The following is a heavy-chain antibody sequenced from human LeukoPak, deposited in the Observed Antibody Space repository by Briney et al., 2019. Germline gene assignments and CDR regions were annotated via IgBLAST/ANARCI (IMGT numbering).Heavy chain of an antibody. CDR2: IYYSGST. J-gene: IGHJ4*02. V-gene: IGHV4-59*11. Sequence: SETLSLTCTVSGGSISSHYWSWIRQPPGKGLEWIGYIYYSGSTNYNPSLKSRVTISVDTSKNQFSLKLSSVTAADTAVYYCARSLKRRDGYNSPPGGYWGQGTLVTVSS. D-gene: IGHD5-24*01. CDR3: ARSLKRRDGYNSPPGGY. CDR1: GGSISSHY.